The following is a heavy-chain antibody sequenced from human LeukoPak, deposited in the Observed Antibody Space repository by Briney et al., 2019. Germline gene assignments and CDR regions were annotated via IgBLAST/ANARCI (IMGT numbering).Heavy chain of an antibody. CDR1: GFTFSSYG. V-gene: IGHV3-23*01. J-gene: IGHJ4*02. CDR2: ISGSGGST. Sequence: SGGSLRLSCAASGFTFSSYGMSWVRQAPGKGLEWVSAISGSGGSTYYADSVKGRLTISRDNSKNTLYLQMNSLRAEDTAVYYCAKPMVRGVIVGFIDYWGQGTLVTVSS. CDR3: AKPMVRGVIVGFIDY. D-gene: IGHD3-10*01.